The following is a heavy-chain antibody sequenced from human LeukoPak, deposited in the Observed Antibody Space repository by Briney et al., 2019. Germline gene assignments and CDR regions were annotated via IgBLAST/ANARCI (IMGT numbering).Heavy chain of an antibody. D-gene: IGHD3-9*01. J-gene: IGHJ4*02. Sequence: GGSLRLSCAASGFTFSSYSMNWVRQAPGKGLEWVSYISSSSSTIYYADSVKGRFTISRDNAKNSLYLQMNSLRAEDTAVYYCARVGDPDFDWLLPFFDYWGQGTLVTVSS. CDR2: ISSSSSTI. CDR1: GFTFSSYS. CDR3: ARVGDPDFDWLLPFFDY. V-gene: IGHV3-48*01.